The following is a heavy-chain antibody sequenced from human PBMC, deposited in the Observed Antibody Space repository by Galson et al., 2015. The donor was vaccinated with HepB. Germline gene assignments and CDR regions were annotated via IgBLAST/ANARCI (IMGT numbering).Heavy chain of an antibody. D-gene: IGHD6-19*01. CDR3: AREVSVIAVAVSWADY. J-gene: IGHJ4*02. V-gene: IGHV3-7*03. CDR2: IKQDGSEK. Sequence: SLRLSCAASGFTFSSYWMSWVRQAPGKGLEWVANIKQDGSEKYYVDSVKGRFTISRDNAKNSLYLQMNSLRAEDTAVYYCAREVSVIAVAVSWADYWGQGTLVTVSS. CDR1: GFTFSSYW.